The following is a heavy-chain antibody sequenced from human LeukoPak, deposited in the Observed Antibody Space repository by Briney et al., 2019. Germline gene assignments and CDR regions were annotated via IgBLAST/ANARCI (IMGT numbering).Heavy chain of an antibody. CDR2: IYTGGST. V-gene: IGHV3-53*01. CDR1: GFTFNNYA. Sequence: GGSLRLSCAASGFTFNNYAMNWVRQGPGKGLEWVSIIYTGGSTYHADSVKGRFTISRDNSKNTLYLQMNSLRAEDTAVYYCARGGEPGPLDYWGQGTLVTVSS. CDR3: ARGGEPGPLDY. D-gene: IGHD1-14*01. J-gene: IGHJ4*02.